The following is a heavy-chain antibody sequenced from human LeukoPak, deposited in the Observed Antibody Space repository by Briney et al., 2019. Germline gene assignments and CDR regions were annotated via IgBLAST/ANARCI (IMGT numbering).Heavy chain of an antibody. CDR1: GGSISRHY. Sequence: SETLSLTCTVSGGSISRHYWSWIRQPPGTGLEWIGYIYYTGRADYNPSLKSRVSMLVDTSKNQFSLRVNSMTAADTAVYYCARGDFWSGAPTDWGQGTLVTVSS. CDR2: IYYTGRA. CDR3: ARGDFWSGAPTD. V-gene: IGHV4-59*11. J-gene: IGHJ4*02. D-gene: IGHD3-3*01.